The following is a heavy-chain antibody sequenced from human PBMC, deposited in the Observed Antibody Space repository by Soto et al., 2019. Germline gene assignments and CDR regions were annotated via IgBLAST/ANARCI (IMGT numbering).Heavy chain of an antibody. D-gene: IGHD2-2*01. V-gene: IGHV3-21*01. CDR2: ISSSSSYI. J-gene: IGHJ3*02. CDR3: ARGFCSSTSCYPLDAFDI. Sequence: VQLVESGGGLVKPGGSLRLSCAASGFTFSSYSMNWVRQAPGKGLEWVSSISSSSSYIYYADSVKGRFTISRDNAKNSLYLQMNSLRAEDTAVYYCARGFCSSTSCYPLDAFDIWGQGTMVTVSS. CDR1: GFTFSSYS.